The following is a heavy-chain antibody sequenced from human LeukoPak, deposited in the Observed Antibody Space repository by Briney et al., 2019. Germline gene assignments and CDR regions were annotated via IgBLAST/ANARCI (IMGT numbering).Heavy chain of an antibody. J-gene: IGHJ4*02. CDR3: AKDMRLRTTVTTIGFDY. Sequence: PGGSLRLSCAASGFTFDDYAMHWVRQAPGKGLEWVSGISWNSGSIGYADSAKGRFTISRDNAKNSLYLQMNSLRAEDTALYYCAKDMRLRTTVTTIGFDYWGQGTLVTVSS. V-gene: IGHV3-9*01. CDR2: ISWNSGSI. D-gene: IGHD4-17*01. CDR1: GFTFDDYA.